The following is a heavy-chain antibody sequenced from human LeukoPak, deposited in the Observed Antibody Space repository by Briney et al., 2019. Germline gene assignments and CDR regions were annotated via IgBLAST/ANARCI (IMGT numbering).Heavy chain of an antibody. CDR2: INPSGTGT. Sequence: GASVKVSCKASGYPITNNYMHWVRQAPGQGLEWMGVINPSGTGTSYAQKFQGRITMSRDTSTSTVYMELSSLRSEDTAFYYCATDHSMANTAWWFDPWGQGTLVTVSS. CDR3: ATDHSMANTAWWFDP. J-gene: IGHJ5*02. D-gene: IGHD5-24*01. V-gene: IGHV1-46*01. CDR1: GYPITNNY.